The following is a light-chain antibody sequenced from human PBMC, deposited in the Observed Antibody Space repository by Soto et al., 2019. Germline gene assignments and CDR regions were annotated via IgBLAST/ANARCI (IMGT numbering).Light chain of an antibody. J-gene: IGLJ1*01. Sequence: QSVLTQPPSASGTPGQRVTISCSGSRSNIGTDAVNWFQHLPGTTPKLLIYGNYQRPSGVPDRFSGSKSGTSASLASSGLQSEDEADYYCVAWDASLNGYVFGTGTKLTVL. V-gene: IGLV1-44*01. CDR2: GNY. CDR1: RSNIGTDA. CDR3: VAWDASLNGYV.